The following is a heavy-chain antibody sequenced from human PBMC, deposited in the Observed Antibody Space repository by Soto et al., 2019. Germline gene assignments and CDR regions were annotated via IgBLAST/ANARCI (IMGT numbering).Heavy chain of an antibody. CDR2: TIPIFGTA. D-gene: IGHD3-22*01. V-gene: IGHV1-69*13. CDR3: ARDLTSGSYYYGMDV. Sequence: GASVKVSCKASGGTFSSYAISWVRQAPGQGLEWMGGTIPIFGTANYAQKFQGRVTITADESTSTAYMELSSLRSEDTAVYYCARDLTSGSYYYGMDVWGQGTTVTVSS. J-gene: IGHJ6*02. CDR1: GGTFSSYA.